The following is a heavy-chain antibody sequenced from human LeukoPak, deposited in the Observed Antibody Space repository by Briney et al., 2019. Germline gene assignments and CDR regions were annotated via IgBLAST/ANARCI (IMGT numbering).Heavy chain of an antibody. CDR2: IYSSGST. V-gene: IGHV4-59*08. D-gene: IGHD5-24*01. CDR3: ARCGGGGYNYDS. J-gene: IGHJ5*01. CDR1: GGSISSYY. Sequence: SETLSLTCTVSGGSISSYYWSWIRQSPGKGLEWIGYIYSSGSTSYNASLKSRVTISVDTSKNQFSLNLTFVTAADTAVYYCARCGGGGYNYDSWSQGILVTVSS.